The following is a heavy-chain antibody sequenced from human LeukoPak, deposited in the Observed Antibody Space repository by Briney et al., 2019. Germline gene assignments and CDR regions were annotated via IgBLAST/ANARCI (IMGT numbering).Heavy chain of an antibody. J-gene: IGHJ4*02. V-gene: IGHV3-48*03. CDR3: ARVESSGPRDY. D-gene: IGHD6-19*01. Sequence: GGSLRLSCAASGFTFSSYEMNWVRQAPGKGLEWVSYISSSGSTIYYADSVKGRFTVSKDNAKNSLYLQTSSLRAEDTAVYYCARVESSGPRDYWGQGTLVTVSS. CDR1: GFTFSSYE. CDR2: ISSSGSTI.